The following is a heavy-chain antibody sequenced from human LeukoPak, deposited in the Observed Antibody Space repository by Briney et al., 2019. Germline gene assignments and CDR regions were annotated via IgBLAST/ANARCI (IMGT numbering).Heavy chain of an antibody. V-gene: IGHV4-4*07. CDR2: IYTSGST. CDR1: GGSISSYY. J-gene: IGHJ4*02. CDR3: ARESRYSYGPSPDY. D-gene: IGHD5-18*01. Sequence: SETLSLTCTVSGGSISSYYWSWIRQPAGKGLEWIRRIYTSGSTNYNPSLKSRVTMSVDTSKNQFSLKLSSVTAADTAVYYCARESRYSYGPSPDYWGQGTLVTVSS.